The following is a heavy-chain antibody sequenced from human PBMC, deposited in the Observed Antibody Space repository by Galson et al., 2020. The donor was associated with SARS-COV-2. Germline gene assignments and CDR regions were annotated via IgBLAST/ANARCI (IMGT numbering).Heavy chain of an antibody. CDR2: IYREGSST. CDR1: GFTFSSSW. D-gene: IGHD7-27*01. J-gene: IGHJ4*02. CDR3: ARGDMGNDYFDY. Sequence: GGSLRLSCAASGFTFSSSWMHWVRQAPGKGLVWVSRIYREGSSTSYADSVKGRFTISGDNAKNTLYLQMNSLRAEDTAVYYCARGDMGNDYFDYWGQGTLVTVSS. V-gene: IGHV3-74*01.